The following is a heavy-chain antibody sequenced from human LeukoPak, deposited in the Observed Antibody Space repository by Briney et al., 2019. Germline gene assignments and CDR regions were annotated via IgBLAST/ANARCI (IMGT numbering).Heavy chain of an antibody. D-gene: IGHD6-13*01. Sequence: GGSLRLSCAASGFTFSTYWMSWVRQAPGKGLEWVANIKQDGSEICYVDSVKGRFTISRDNAKNSLYLQMNGLRGEDTAVYYCASGQQLGYWGQGTLVTVSS. CDR1: GFTFSTYW. CDR2: IKQDGSEI. CDR3: ASGQQLGY. V-gene: IGHV3-7*03. J-gene: IGHJ4*02.